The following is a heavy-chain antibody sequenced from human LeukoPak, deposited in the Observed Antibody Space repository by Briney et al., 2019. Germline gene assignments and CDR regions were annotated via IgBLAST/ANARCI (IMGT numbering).Heavy chain of an antibody. D-gene: IGHD6-13*01. CDR3: TTPLIAAAGTGY. V-gene: IGHV3-73*01. CDR2: IRSKANSYAT. Sequence: GGSLRLSCAASGFTFSGSAMHWVRQASGKGLEWVGRIRSKANSYATAYAASVKGRFTISSDDSKNTAYLQMNSLKTEDTAVYYCTTPLIAAAGTGYWGQGTLVTVSS. CDR1: GFTFSGSA. J-gene: IGHJ4*02.